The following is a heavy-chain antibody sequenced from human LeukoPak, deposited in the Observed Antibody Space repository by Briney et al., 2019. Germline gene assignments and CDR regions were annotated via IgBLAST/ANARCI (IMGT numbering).Heavy chain of an antibody. CDR1: GGSISSGDYY. CDR2: IYTSGST. J-gene: IGHJ6*03. CDR3: ARVVHDYGDSIYYYYYMDV. Sequence: SETLSLTCTVSGGSISSGDYYWSWIRQPAGKGLEWIGRIYTSGSTNYNPSLKSRVTMSVDTSKNQFSLKLSSVTAADTAVYYCARVVHDYGDSIYYYYYMDVWGKGTTVTVSS. V-gene: IGHV4-61*02. D-gene: IGHD4-17*01.